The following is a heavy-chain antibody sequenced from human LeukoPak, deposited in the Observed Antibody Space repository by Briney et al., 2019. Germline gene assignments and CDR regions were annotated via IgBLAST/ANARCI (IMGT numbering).Heavy chain of an antibody. D-gene: IGHD5/OR15-5a*01. CDR2: IYHSGIT. J-gene: IGHJ4*02. CDR3: ATLVSTRYYFDY. CDR1: DYSISSGYGYY. Sequence: PTETLSLTCTVSDYSISSGYGYYWGWIRQPPGKGLEWIGNIYHSGITYYNHFNSSLKSRVTISIDTSKNQFSLRLTSVTAADTAVYFCATLVSTRYYFDYWGQGTLVTVSS. V-gene: IGHV4-38-2*02.